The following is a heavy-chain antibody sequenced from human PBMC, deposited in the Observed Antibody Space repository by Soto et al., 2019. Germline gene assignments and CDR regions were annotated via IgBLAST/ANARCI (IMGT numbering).Heavy chain of an antibody. CDR1: GGIGSNYA. J-gene: IGHJ5*02. Sequence: QEHLVQSGAEVKKPGSSVKVSCRASGGIGSNYAISWVRQAPGQGLEWMGGIVPKFGTANYAQSLKGRVATSVEKSTNSVYMELSSLRSQDTAIYYCAREMAAGYSRTWFDPWGQGTLVTVSS. V-gene: IGHV1-69*06. CDR2: IVPKFGTA. CDR3: AREMAAGYSRTWFDP. D-gene: IGHD2-15*01.